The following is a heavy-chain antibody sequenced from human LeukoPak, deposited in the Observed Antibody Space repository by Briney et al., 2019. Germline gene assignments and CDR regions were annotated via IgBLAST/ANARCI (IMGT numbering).Heavy chain of an antibody. V-gene: IGHV3-23*01. CDR2: ISGSGGST. Sequence: PGGSLRLSCAASGFTFSTYAMGWVRQAPGKGLEWVSAISGSGGSTDYADSVKGRFTISRDNSKNTLYVQMNSLRAEDTAVYYCAKPRDILTGYYSFDYWGQGTLVTVSS. D-gene: IGHD3-9*01. CDR3: AKPRDILTGYYSFDY. J-gene: IGHJ4*02. CDR1: GFTFSTYA.